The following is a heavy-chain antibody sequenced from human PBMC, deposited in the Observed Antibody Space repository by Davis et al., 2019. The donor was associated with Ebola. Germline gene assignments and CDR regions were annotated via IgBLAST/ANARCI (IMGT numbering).Heavy chain of an antibody. D-gene: IGHD4-11*01. CDR2: INSDGSSR. CDR3: ARDSDDYSFDY. J-gene: IGHJ4*02. Sequence: GESLKISCAASGFTFSSYWMHWVRQAPGKGLVWVSRINSDGSSRTYVDSVKGRFTISRDNAKNTLYLQMNSLRPEDTAVYYCARDSDDYSFDYWGQGTLVTVSS. V-gene: IGHV3-74*01. CDR1: GFTFSSYW.